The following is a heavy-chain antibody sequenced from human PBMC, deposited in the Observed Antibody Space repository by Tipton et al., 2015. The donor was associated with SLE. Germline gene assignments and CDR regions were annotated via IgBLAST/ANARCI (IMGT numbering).Heavy chain of an antibody. D-gene: IGHD1-26*01. CDR3: AKDSGTYYFDF. J-gene: IGHJ4*02. CDR2: IDYRDIT. Sequence: LSLPCTVSGGSVSSNYWSWIRQPPGKGLEWIGYIDYRDITNYNPSLKSRVTMSIDTSKNQFSLKLSSVTAADTAVYYCAKDSGTYYFDFWGQGVLVNVSS. V-gene: IGHV4-59*02. CDR1: GGSVSSNY.